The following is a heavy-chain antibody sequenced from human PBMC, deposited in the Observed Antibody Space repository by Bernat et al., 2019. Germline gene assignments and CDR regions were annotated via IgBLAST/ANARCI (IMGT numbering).Heavy chain of an antibody. J-gene: IGHJ4*02. CDR1: GFTFSSYG. Sequence: QVQLVESGGGVVQPGGSLRLSCAASGFTFSSYGMHWVRQAPGKGLEWVAVIWNDGSNKYYADSVKGRFTISRDNSKNTLYLQMNSLRAEDTAVYYCAKEAAQYYFDYWGQGTLVTVSS. V-gene: IGHV3-33*06. CDR2: IWNDGSNK. CDR3: AKEAAQYYFDY.